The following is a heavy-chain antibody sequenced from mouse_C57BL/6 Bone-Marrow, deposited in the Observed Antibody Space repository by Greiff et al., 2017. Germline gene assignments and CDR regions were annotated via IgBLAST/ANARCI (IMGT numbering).Heavy chain of an antibody. CDR2: IYPSDSET. D-gene: IGHD2-3*01. J-gene: IGHJ3*01. CDR1: GYTFTSYW. V-gene: IGHV1-61*01. CDR3: ARGGLYDGYYVFAY. Sequence: QVQLQQPGAELVRPGSSVKLSCKASGYTFTSYWMDWVKQRPGQGLEWIGNIYPSDSETHYNQKFKDKATLTVDKSSSTAYMQLSSLTSEDSAVYYCARGGLYDGYYVFAYWGQGTLVTVSA.